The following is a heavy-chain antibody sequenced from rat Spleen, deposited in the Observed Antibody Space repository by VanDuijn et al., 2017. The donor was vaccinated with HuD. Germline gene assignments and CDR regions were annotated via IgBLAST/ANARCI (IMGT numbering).Heavy chain of an antibody. J-gene: IGHJ2*01. CDR1: GFSLASFHV. CDR3: ARDNNYKAY. D-gene: IGHD1-10*01. CDR2: INSEGTT. V-gene: IGHV3-3*01. Sequence: VQLKASGPGLVQPSQTLSLTCTVSGFSLASFHVSWVRQPPGNKLEWMGYINSEGTTNYNPSLKSRISITRDTSKNQFFLQVNSVTTEDTATYYCARDNNYKAYWGQGVMVTVSS.